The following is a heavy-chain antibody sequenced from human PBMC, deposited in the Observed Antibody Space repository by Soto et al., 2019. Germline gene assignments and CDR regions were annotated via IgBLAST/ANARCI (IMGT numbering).Heavy chain of an antibody. CDR1: RFTFSSYS. D-gene: IGHD6-25*01. V-gene: IGHV3-48*04. Sequence: GGSLRLSCAVSRFTFSSYSMIWVRQAPGKGLEWVSFISSSSSTIHYADSVKGRFTISRDNAKNSLYLEMNSLRAEDTAVYYCAREGAAPLYWGQGSLVTVSS. J-gene: IGHJ4*02. CDR3: AREGAAPLY. CDR2: ISSSSSTI.